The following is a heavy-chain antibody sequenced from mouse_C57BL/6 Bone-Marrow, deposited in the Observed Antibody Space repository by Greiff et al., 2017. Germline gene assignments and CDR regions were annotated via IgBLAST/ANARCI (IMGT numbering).Heavy chain of an antibody. CDR3: AREGTGNY. J-gene: IGHJ2*01. CDR2: IDPSDSYT. CDR1: GYTFTSYW. V-gene: IGHV1-50*01. Sequence: QVQLQQPGAELVKPGASVKLSCKASGYTFTSYWMQWVKQRPGQGLEWIGEIDPSDSYTNYNQKFKGKATLTVDTSSSTAYMQLSSLTSEDSAVXYCAREGTGNYWGQGTTLTVSS. D-gene: IGHD4-1*01.